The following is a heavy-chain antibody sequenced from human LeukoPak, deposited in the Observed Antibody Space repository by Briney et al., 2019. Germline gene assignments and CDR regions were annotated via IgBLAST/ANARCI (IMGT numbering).Heavy chain of an antibody. V-gene: IGHV1-8*03. CDR2: MNPNSGNT. CDR1: GYTFTSYD. D-gene: IGHD2-21*01. J-gene: IGHJ3*02. CDR3: ARALIGRDAFDI. Sequence: ASVKVSCEASGYTFTSYDINWVRQATGQGLEWMGWMNPNSGNTGYAQKFQGRVTITRNTSISTAYMELSSLRSDDTAVYYCARALIGRDAFDIWGQGTVVTVSS.